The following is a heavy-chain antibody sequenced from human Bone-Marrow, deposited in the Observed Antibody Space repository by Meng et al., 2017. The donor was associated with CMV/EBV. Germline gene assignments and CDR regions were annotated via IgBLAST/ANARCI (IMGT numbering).Heavy chain of an antibody. CDR3: AREGFFGVVTPAPFDY. CDR1: GFTFSSYS. V-gene: IGHV3-21*01. D-gene: IGHD3-3*01. J-gene: IGHJ4*02. Sequence: GGSLRLSCAASGFTFSSYSMNWVRQAPGKGLEWVSSISSSSSYIYYADSVKGRFTISRDNAKNSLYLQMNSLRAEDTAVYYCAREGFFGVVTPAPFDYWGQGTRVTVFS. CDR2: ISSSSSYI.